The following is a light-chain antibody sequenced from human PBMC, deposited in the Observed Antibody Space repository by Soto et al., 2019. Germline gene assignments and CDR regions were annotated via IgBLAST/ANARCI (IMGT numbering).Light chain of an antibody. J-gene: IGKJ5*01. CDR3: QQYHNWPPIT. V-gene: IGKV3-15*01. CDR2: GAS. CDR1: QSVSSN. Sequence: IVMTQSPATLSVSPGERATLSCRASQSVSSNLAWYQQKPGQGPRLLIYGASTRATGIPARFSGSGSGTEFPLTISSLQSEDFAVYYCQQYHNWPPITFGQGTRLEIK.